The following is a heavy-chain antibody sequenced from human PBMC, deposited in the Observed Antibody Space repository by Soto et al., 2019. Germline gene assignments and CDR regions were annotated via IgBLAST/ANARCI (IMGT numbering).Heavy chain of an antibody. CDR1: GYTFTGHY. V-gene: IGHV1-2*02. CDR3: ARHPPIVGATGEGY. CDR2: INPNSGGT. J-gene: IGHJ4*02. Sequence: ASVKVSCKASGYTFTGHYMHWVRQAPGRGLEWMGWINPNSGGTNYAQKFQGRVTMTRDTSISTAYMELSRLRSDDTAVYYCARHPPIVGATGEGYWGQGTLVTVSS. D-gene: IGHD1-26*01.